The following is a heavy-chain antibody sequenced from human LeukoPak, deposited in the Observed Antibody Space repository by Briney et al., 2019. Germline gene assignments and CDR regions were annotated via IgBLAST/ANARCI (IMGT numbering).Heavy chain of an antibody. CDR2: IYTSGST. V-gene: IGHV4-4*07. J-gene: IGHJ4*02. D-gene: IGHD5-18*01. Sequence: MTSETLSLTCTVSGGSISSYYWNWIRQPAGKGLEWIGRIYTSGSTSCNSSLKSRVTMSVDTSKNQFSLKLSSVTAADTAVYYCARDVGGYNYGYSLDYWGQGTLVSVSS. CDR1: GGSISSYY. CDR3: ARDVGGYNYGYSLDY.